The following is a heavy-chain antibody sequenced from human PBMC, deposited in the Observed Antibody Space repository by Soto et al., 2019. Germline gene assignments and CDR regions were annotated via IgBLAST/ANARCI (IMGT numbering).Heavy chain of an antibody. V-gene: IGHV1-69*01. J-gene: IGHJ4*02. CDR2: IIPILDTT. CDR3: ASGGTTVNRRFDF. D-gene: IGHD4-4*01. CDR1: GGTSSSYA. Sequence: QVQVVQSGAEVKKPGSSVRVSCKASGGTSSSYAITWMRQAPGQGLEWMGGIIPILDTTDYAQKFQGRVKFTADESTSTVYMELSRLTSEDTAVYYCASGGTTVNRRFDFWGQGTLVTVSS.